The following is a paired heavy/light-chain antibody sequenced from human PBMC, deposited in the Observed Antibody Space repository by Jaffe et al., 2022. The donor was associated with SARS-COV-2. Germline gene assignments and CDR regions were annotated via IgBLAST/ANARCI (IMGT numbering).Heavy chain of an antibody. CDR2: ISGSGGST. V-gene: IGHV3-23*01. J-gene: IGHJ4*02. CDR1: GFTFTNYA. D-gene: IGHD4-17*01. Sequence: EVQLLEFGGGLVQPGGSLRLSCAASGFTFTNYAMTWVRQAPGKGLEWVSAISGSGGSTYYADSVKGRFTISRDNSKYTLYLQMNSLRAEDTAVYYCAKGEGDYGDLNPLDYWGQGTLVTVSS. CDR3: AKGEGDYGDLNPLDY.
Light chain of an antibody. CDR2: RNN. V-gene: IGLV1-47*01. J-gene: IGLJ2*01. CDR3: ATWDDSLSGVV. CDR1: SSNIGSNY. Sequence: QSVLTQPPSASGTPGQRVTISCSGSSSNIGSNYVYWYQRLPGTAPKLLIHRNNQRPSGVPDRFSGSKSGTSASLAISGLRSEDEADYYCATWDDSLSGVVFGGGTKLTVL.